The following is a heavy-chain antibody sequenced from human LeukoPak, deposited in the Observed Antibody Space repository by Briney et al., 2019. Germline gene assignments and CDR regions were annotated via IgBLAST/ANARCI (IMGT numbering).Heavy chain of an antibody. J-gene: IGHJ6*03. D-gene: IGHD3-10*01. CDR1: GESFSGYY. CDR3: ASLWSGYYYYYMDV. V-gene: IGHV4-34*01. CDR2: INHSGST. Sequence: SETLSLTCAVYGESFSGYYWTWIRQPPGKGLEWIGEINHSGSTNYNPSLKSRVTISVDTSKNQFSLKLSSVTAADTAVYYCASLWSGYYYYYMDVWGKGTTVTISS.